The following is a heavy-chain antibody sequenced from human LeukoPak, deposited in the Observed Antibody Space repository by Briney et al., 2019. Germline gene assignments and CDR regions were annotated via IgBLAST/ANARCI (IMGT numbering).Heavy chain of an antibody. CDR1: GFTLSNFD. Sequence: SGGSLRLSCAASGFTLSNFDMSWVRQAPGKGLEWVSSISESGSNSTFYADSVKGRFTISRDNSKNTLYLQMNSLRAEDTALYHCAKGPPLGYWGQGTLVTVSS. CDR3: AKGPPLGY. J-gene: IGHJ4*02. V-gene: IGHV3-23*01. CDR2: ISESGSNST. D-gene: IGHD1-14*01.